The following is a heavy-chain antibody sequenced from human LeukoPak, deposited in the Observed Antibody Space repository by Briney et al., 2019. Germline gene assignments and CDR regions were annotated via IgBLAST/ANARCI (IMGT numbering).Heavy chain of an antibody. CDR1: GGSISGYH. CDR3: ARDSWLGSNRAFDY. V-gene: IGHV4-59*01. Sequence: PSETLSLTCTVSGGSISGYHWNWIRQPPGKGLEWIGNIYNGGNTNYNPSLKSRVTISADTSKNQFSLRLRSVTAADTAIYYCARDSWLGSNRAFDYWGQGTLVTVSS. CDR2: IYNGGNT. J-gene: IGHJ4*02. D-gene: IGHD4-11*01.